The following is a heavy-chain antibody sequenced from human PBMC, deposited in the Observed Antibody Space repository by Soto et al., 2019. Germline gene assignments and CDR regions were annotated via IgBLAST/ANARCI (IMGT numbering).Heavy chain of an antibody. Sequence: GASVKVSCKASGYTFTSYGISWVRQAPGQGLEWMGWISAYNGNTNYAQKLQGRVTMTRNTSISTAYMELSSLRSEDTAVYYCARGPHPRYPRGDYHYYYMDVWGKGTTVTVSS. CDR3: ARGPHPRYPRGDYHYYYMDV. CDR2: ISAYNGNT. CDR1: GYTFTSYG. J-gene: IGHJ6*03. D-gene: IGHD1-1*01. V-gene: IGHV1-18*01.